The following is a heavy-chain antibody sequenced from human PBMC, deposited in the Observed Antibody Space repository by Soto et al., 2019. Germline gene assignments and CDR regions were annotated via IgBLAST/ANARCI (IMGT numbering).Heavy chain of an antibody. CDR3: ATSYGSGYRAFDY. CDR1: GDTFSFYS. CDR2: VNPILSMS. D-gene: IGHD3-10*01. Sequence: QVQLVQSGAEVKRPGSSVKVSCKASGDTFSFYSINWVRQAPGLGLEWMGRVNPILSMSNYAQRFQGRVTMTADKSTSTAYMELSGLTSEDTAMYYCATSYGSGYRAFDYWGQGALVTVSS. V-gene: IGHV1-69*04. J-gene: IGHJ4*02.